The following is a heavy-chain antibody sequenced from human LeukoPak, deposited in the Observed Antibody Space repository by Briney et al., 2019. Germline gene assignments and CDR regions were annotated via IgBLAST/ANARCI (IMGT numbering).Heavy chain of an antibody. D-gene: IGHD3-10*01. CDR1: GFTFSSYS. CDR2: ISSSSSYI. V-gene: IGHV3-21*01. Sequence: PGGSLRLSCAASGFTFSSYSMNWVRQAPGKGLEWVSSISSSSSYIYCADSVKGRFTISRDNAKNSLYLQMNSLRAEDTAVYYCAREGPGGSDYWGQGTLVTVSS. CDR3: AREGPGGSDY. J-gene: IGHJ4*02.